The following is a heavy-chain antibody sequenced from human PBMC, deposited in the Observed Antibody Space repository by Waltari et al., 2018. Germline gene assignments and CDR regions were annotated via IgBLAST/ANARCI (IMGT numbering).Heavy chain of an antibody. CDR2: IYYSRGT. CDR1: GGSMSSYY. CDR3: ARRRQGITMVRGTYYYYYYYMDV. Sequence: QVQLQESGPGLVKPSETLSLTCTVSGGSMSSYYWSWIRQPPGRGLEWIGYIYYSRGTNNNPARKGRGTRSGDTSKTQFCRKGNSVTAADTAVYYCARRRQGITMVRGTYYYYYYYMDVWGKGTTVTSSS. V-gene: IGHV4-59*08. D-gene: IGHD3-10*01. J-gene: IGHJ6*03.